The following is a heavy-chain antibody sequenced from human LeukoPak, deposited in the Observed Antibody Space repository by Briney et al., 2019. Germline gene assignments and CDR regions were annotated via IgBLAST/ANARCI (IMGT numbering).Heavy chain of an antibody. V-gene: IGHV3-73*01. Sequence: GGSLRLSCYVSGFTFSDSVIHWVRHAARKGLEWVGRIRSKTKSGETAYAASAKGRFTISRDDSKDTAYLQMNSLKPEDTAVYYCTSPAHDFDIWSGYYSLWGHGTQVTVSS. CDR3: TSPAHDFDIWSGYYSL. J-gene: IGHJ4*01. D-gene: IGHD3-3*01. CDR2: IRSKTKSGET. CDR1: GFTFSDSV.